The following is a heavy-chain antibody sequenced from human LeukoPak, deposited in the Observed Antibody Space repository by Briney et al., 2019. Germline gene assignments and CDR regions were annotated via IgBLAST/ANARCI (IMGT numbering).Heavy chain of an antibody. CDR2: ISYDGSNK. J-gene: IGHJ5*02. D-gene: IGHD6-19*01. CDR1: GFTFSSYA. Sequence: GRSLRLSCAASGFTFSSYAMHWVRQAPGKGLEWVAVISYDGSNKYYADSVKGRFTISRDNSKNTLYLQMNSLRAEDTAVYYCARDKFSSGPFDPWGQGTLVTVSS. CDR3: ARDKFSSGPFDP. V-gene: IGHV3-30-3*01.